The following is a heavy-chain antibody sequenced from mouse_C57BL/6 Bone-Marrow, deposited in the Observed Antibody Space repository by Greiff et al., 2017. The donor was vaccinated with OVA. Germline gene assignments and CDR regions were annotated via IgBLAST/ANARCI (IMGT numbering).Heavy chain of an antibody. CDR2: IYPRSGNT. CDR1: GYTFTSYG. Sequence: QVQLKESGAELARPGASVKLSCKASGYTFTSYGISWVKQRTGQGLEWIGEIYPRSGNTYYNEKFKGKATLTADKSSSTAYMELRSLTSEDSAVYFCARGPRGYYYGSSLFDYWGQGTTLTVSS. V-gene: IGHV1-81*01. CDR3: ARGPRGYYYGSSLFDY. J-gene: IGHJ2*01. D-gene: IGHD1-1*01.